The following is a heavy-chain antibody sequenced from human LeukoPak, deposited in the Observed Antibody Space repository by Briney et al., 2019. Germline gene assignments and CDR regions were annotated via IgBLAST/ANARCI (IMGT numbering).Heavy chain of an antibody. CDR2: ISSSGSTI. CDR3: ARDGLTIFGVVHYMDV. Sequence: GGSLRLSCAASGFTFSDYCMSWIRQAPGKGLEWVSYISSSGSTIYYADSVKGRFTISRDNAKNSLYLQMNSLRAEDTAVYYCARDGLTIFGVVHYMDVWGKGTTVTVSS. J-gene: IGHJ6*03. CDR1: GFTFSDYC. D-gene: IGHD3-3*01. V-gene: IGHV3-11*04.